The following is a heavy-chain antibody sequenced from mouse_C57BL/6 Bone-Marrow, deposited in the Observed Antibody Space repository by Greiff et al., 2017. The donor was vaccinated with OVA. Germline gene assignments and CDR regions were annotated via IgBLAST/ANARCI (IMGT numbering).Heavy chain of an antibody. D-gene: IGHD2-1*01. Sequence: EVQLQQSGTVLARPGASVKMSCKTSGYTFTSYWMHWVQQRPGQGLEWIGAIYPGNNVTSYNQKFKGKAKLTAVTSSSTAYMELSSLTNEDSAVYYCTALLMRAMDYWGQGTSVTVSS. V-gene: IGHV1-5*01. CDR2: IYPGNNVT. CDR3: TALLMRAMDY. J-gene: IGHJ4*01. CDR1: GYTFTSYW.